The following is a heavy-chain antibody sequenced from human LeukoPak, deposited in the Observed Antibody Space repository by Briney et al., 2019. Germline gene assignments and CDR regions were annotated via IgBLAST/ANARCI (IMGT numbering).Heavy chain of an antibody. J-gene: IGHJ4*02. D-gene: IGHD3-9*01. CDR2: IYYKGNT. CDR3: ARGYYDILTGYYQYYFDY. V-gene: IGHV4-39*07. CDR1: GGSISSRSYF. Sequence: SETLSLTCTVSGGSISSRSYFWGWIRQPPGTGLEWIGSIYYKGNTYFNPSLKSRVTISEDTSKNQFSLKLNSLTAADTAVYYCARGYYDILTGYYQYYFDYWGQGTLVTVSS.